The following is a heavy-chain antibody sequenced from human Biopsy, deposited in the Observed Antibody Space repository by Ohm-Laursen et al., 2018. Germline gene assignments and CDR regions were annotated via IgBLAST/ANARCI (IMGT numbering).Heavy chain of an antibody. CDR3: GRAVRNQLLTDP. V-gene: IGHV1-8*01. D-gene: IGHD1-7*01. CDR1: GYTSTSFD. J-gene: IGHJ5*02. CDR2: LNPVSGNS. Sequence: SAKVSCKASGYTSTSFDITWVRQASGQGPEWIGGLNPVSGNSNFGQKFRGRVTVTSDTSISTAYMELGGLTSDDTATYYCGRAVRNQLLTDPWGQGTLVIVTS.